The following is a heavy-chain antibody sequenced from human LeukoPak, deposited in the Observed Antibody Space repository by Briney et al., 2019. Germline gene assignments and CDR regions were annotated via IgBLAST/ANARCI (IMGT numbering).Heavy chain of an antibody. D-gene: IGHD2-2*01. CDR3: AREPCSSTSCYPNHFDY. CDR2: INSGGSST. CDR1: GFTFSSYW. Sequence: GGSLRLSCAASGFTFSSYWMHWVRQAPGKGLVWVSCINSGGSSTSYADSVKGRFTISRDNAKNTLYLQMNSLRAEDTAVYYCAREPCSSTSCYPNHFDYWGQGTLVSVSS. V-gene: IGHV3-74*01. J-gene: IGHJ4*02.